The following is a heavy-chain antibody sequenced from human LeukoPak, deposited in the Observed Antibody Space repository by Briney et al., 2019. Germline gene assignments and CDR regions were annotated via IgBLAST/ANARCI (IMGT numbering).Heavy chain of an antibody. Sequence: GGSLRLSCAASGFTFSSYWMSWVRQAPGEGLEWVANIKQDGSEKYYVDSVKGRFTVSRDNAKNSLYLQMNSLRAEDTAVYYCARDPIVVVPAAKRTNYYYYGMDVWGQGTTVTVS. CDR2: IKQDGSEK. CDR3: ARDPIVVVPAAKRTNYYYYGMDV. J-gene: IGHJ6*02. CDR1: GFTFSSYW. D-gene: IGHD2-2*01. V-gene: IGHV3-7*03.